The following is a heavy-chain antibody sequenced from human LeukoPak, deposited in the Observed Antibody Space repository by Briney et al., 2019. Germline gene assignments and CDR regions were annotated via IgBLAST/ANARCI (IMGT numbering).Heavy chain of an antibody. CDR1: GGSISSNY. Sequence: SETQSLACTVSGGSISSNYWSWIRQPPGKGLEWIGYIYNSGGINYNPSLKSRVTISVDTSKNQFSLKLSSVTAADTAVYYCARVMRYCSSTSCPLNWFDPWGQGTLVTVSS. J-gene: IGHJ5*02. D-gene: IGHD2-2*01. CDR3: ARVMRYCSSTSCPLNWFDP. V-gene: IGHV4-59*01. CDR2: IYNSGGI.